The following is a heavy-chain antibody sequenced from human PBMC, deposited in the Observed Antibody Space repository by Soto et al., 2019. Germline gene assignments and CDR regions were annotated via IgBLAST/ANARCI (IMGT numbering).Heavy chain of an antibody. CDR2: IYYSGTT. CDR1: GYSISSTNW. CDR3: ARREIQGPIDY. Sequence: SETLSLTCAVSGYSISSTNWWGWIRQPPAKGLEWIRYIYYSGTTYYNPSLKSRVTMSVDTSKNQFSLKLTSVTAVDTAVYYCARREIQGPIDYWGQGTLVTVSS. J-gene: IGHJ4*02. V-gene: IGHV4-28*01.